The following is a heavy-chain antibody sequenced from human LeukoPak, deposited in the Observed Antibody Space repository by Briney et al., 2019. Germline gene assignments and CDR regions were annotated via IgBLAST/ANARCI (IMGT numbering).Heavy chain of an antibody. V-gene: IGHV3-48*04. D-gene: IGHD5-18*01. J-gene: IGHJ3*02. Sequence: PGGSLRLSCAASGFTFSSYGMSWFRQAPGKGLEWVSYISGPGTTISYADSVQGRFTISRDNAKNSLYLQVNTLRVEDSAVYYCARGKYTAAFDIWGQGTMVTVSS. CDR3: ARGKYTAAFDI. CDR2: ISGPGTTI. CDR1: GFTFSSYG.